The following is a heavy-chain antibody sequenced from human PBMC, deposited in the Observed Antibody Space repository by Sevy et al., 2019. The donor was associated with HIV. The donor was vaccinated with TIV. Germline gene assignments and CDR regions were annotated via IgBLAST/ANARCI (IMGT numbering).Heavy chain of an antibody. CDR3: ARERQLVLDY. V-gene: IGHV4-59*01. D-gene: IGHD6-13*01. CDR2: IYYSGST. CDR1: VGSISSYY. J-gene: IGHJ4*02. Sequence: SDTLSLTCTVAVGSISSYYWSWIRQPPGKGLEWVGYIYYSGSTNYNPSLKSRVTISVDTSKNQFSLKLSSVTAADTAVYYCARERQLVLDYWGQGTLGTVSS.